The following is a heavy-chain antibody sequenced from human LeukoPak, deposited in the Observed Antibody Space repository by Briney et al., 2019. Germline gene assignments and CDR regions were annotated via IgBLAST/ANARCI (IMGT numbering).Heavy chain of an antibody. CDR3: ARRGSYSSFDY. J-gene: IGHJ4*02. Sequence: PGGFLRLSCAASGFTFSSYDMHWVRQATGKGLEWVSAIGTAGDTYYPGSVKGRFTISRENAKNSLYLQMNSLRAGDTAVYYCARRGSYSSFDYWGQGTLVTVSS. V-gene: IGHV3-13*01. D-gene: IGHD1-26*01. CDR2: IGTAGDT. CDR1: GFTFSSYD.